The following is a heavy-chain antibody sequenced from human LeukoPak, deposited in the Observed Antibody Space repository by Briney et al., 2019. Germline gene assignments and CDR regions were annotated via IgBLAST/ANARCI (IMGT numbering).Heavy chain of an antibody. CDR1: GFTFSSYG. CDR2: IWYDGSNK. CDR3: AREFIVVVTAEFYGMDV. V-gene: IGHV3-33*01. D-gene: IGHD2-21*02. Sequence: QPGRSLRLSCAASGFTFSSYGMHWVRQAPGKGLEWVAVIWYDGSNKYYADSVKGRFTISRDNSKNTLYLQMNSLRAEDTAVYYCAREFIVVVTAEFYGMDVSGQGTTVTVSS. J-gene: IGHJ6*02.